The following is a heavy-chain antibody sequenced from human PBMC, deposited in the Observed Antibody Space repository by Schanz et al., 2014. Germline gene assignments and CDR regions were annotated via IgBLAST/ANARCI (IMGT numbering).Heavy chain of an antibody. V-gene: IGHV1-46*03. CDR1: GYIFGSHG. D-gene: IGHD2-2*01. Sequence: QLMQSGSEVRKPGASVKVSCKASGYIFGSHGMTWVRQAPGQGLEWMGKINPSSGTTRIAQNFQGRLTVTRDTSTSTVNMELSSLRSEDTAVYYCARGGFFDSTSFDYWGQGAPVTVSS. CDR2: INPSSGTT. J-gene: IGHJ4*02. CDR3: ARGGFFDSTSFDY.